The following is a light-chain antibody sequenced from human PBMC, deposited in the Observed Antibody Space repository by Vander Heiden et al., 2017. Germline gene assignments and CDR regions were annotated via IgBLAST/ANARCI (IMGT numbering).Light chain of an antibody. Sequence: EVVFTQSPATLSLSPGERATLSCRASQSISSFLGWYQQKPGQAPRLLIHDASHRATGIPARFTGAGSGTDFTLTINNVESEDFAVYYCQQRDNWPPTFGQGTRVE. V-gene: IGKV3-11*01. CDR3: QQRDNWPPT. CDR2: DAS. CDR1: QSISSF. J-gene: IGKJ1*01.